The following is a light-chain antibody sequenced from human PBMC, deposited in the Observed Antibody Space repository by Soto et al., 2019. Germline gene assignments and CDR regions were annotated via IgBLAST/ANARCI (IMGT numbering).Light chain of an antibody. V-gene: IGKV3-15*01. Sequence: EIVMTQSPATLSVSPGERATLSCRASQGVSSNLAWYQQKPGQAPRLLIYGASTRATGXPARFSGSGSGTEFTLTISSLQSEXFAVYYCQQYNNWPSWTFGQGTKVDIK. CDR1: QGVSSN. CDR2: GAS. CDR3: QQYNNWPSWT. J-gene: IGKJ1*01.